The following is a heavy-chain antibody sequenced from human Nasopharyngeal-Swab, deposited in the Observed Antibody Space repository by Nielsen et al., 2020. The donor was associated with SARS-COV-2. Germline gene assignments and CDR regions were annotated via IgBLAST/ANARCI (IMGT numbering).Heavy chain of an antibody. Sequence: SETLSLPCTVSGGPISSYYWRWTRPPAGKGLEWIGRIYTSGNTNYNPSLKSRVTMSVDTSKNQFSLKLTSVTAADTAVYYCARGPDNSGFYAFPFWGQGILVTVSS. D-gene: IGHD6-19*01. CDR2: IYTSGNT. V-gene: IGHV4-4*07. J-gene: IGHJ4*02. CDR3: ARGPDNSGFYAFPF. CDR1: GGPISSYY.